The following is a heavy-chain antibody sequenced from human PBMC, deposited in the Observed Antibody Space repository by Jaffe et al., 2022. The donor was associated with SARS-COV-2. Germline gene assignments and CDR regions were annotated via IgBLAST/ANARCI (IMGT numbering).Heavy chain of an antibody. Sequence: DVQLLESGGDLVQPGGSLRLSCAASGFSVTTYAMSWVRQAPGKGLEWVSTMSNDGSRTYFADSVKGRFTISRDNAKSTLYLEMQSLRAEDTALYYCVKDRGWIFGDAWGQGTTVIVSS. CDR2: MSNDGSRT. D-gene: IGHD3-3*01. J-gene: IGHJ6*02. CDR1: GFSVTTYA. CDR3: VKDRGWIFGDA. V-gene: IGHV3-23*01.